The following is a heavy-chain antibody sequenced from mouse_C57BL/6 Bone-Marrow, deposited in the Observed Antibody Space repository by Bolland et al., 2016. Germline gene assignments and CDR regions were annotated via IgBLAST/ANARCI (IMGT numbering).Heavy chain of an antibody. J-gene: IGHJ3*01. D-gene: IGHD1-1*01. CDR3: ARRRILPRAY. CDR2: NPNNGGT. V-gene: IGHV1-26*01. Sequence: NPNNGGTSYNQKFKGKATLTVDKSSSTAYMELRSLTSEDSAVYYCARRRILPRAYWGQGTLV.